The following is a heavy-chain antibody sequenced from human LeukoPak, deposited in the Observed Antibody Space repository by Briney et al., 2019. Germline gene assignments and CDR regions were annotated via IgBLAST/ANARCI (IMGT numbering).Heavy chain of an antibody. Sequence: GAAVKETCMASGYTFPTYYMHWVRPAPGQGLEWMGIINPSGGSTSQEQKFQGRVTMTRDTSTSTVYMELSSLRSEDTAVYYCARALHNYCDMDVWGQGTP. CDR1: GYTFPTYY. CDR3: ARALHNYCDMDV. CDR2: INPSGGST. J-gene: IGHJ6*02. V-gene: IGHV1-46*01.